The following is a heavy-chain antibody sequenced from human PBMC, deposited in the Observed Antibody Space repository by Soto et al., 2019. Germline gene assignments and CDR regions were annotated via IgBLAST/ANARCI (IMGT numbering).Heavy chain of an antibody. J-gene: IGHJ4*02. CDR2: INPNSGAT. Sequence: ASVKVSCKASGYTFTDYYIHWVRQAPGQGLQWVGWINPNSGATEYAQKFQGRVTMTRDPSISTVYMEVTRLRSDDTALYFCARAAPIRYSGYALDNWGQGTRVTVSS. CDR1: GYTFTDYY. V-gene: IGHV1-2*02. CDR3: ARAAPIRYSGYALDN. D-gene: IGHD5-12*01.